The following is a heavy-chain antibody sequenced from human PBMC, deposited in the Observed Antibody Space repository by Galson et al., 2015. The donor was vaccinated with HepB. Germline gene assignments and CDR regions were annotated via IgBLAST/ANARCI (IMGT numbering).Heavy chain of an antibody. J-gene: IGHJ4*02. CDR2: ISSSSSYI. D-gene: IGHD1-14*01. Sequence: SLRLSCAASGFTFSSYSMNWVRQAPGKGLEWVSSISSSSSYIYYADSVKGRFTISRDNAKNSLYLQMNSLRAEDTAVYYCARYLHHHTPYYFDYWGQGTLVTVSS. V-gene: IGHV3-21*01. CDR1: GFTFSSYS. CDR3: ARYLHHHTPYYFDY.